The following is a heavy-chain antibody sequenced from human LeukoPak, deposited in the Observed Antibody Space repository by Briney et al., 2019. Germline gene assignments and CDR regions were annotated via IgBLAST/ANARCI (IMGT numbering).Heavy chain of an antibody. CDR3: AREGPPTILGYYYGMDV. Sequence: ASVNVSCKASGYTFTSYYMHWVRQAPGQGLEWMGIINPSGGSTSYAQKFQGRVTMTRDTSTSTVYMELSSLRSEDTAVYYCAREGPPTILGYYYGMDVWGQGTTVTVSS. J-gene: IGHJ6*02. D-gene: IGHD3-9*01. V-gene: IGHV1-46*01. CDR2: INPSGGST. CDR1: GYTFTSYY.